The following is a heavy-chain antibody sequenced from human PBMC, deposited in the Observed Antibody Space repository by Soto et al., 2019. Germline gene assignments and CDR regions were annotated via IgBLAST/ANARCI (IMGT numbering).Heavy chain of an antibody. J-gene: IGHJ3*01. Sequence: QVQLVESGGGVVQPGRSLRLYCAASGFTFSSYAMHWVRQAPGKGLEWVAVISYDGSNKYYADSVKGRFTISRDNSKNTLYLQMNSLRAEDTAVYYCARECRGAFDLWGQGTMGTVSS. CDR2: ISYDGSNK. CDR1: GFTFSSYA. V-gene: IGHV3-30-3*01. CDR3: ARECRGAFDL.